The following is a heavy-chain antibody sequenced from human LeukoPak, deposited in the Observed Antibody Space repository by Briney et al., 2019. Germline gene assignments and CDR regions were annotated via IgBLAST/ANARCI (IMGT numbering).Heavy chain of an antibody. CDR2: IGTAGDT. Sequence: GGSLRLSCAASGFTFSSYDMHWVRQATGKGLEWVSAIGTAGDTYYPGSVKGRFTISRENAKNSLYLQMNSLRAGDTAVYYCARALPPDGMDVWGQGTTVTVS. CDR3: ARALPPDGMDV. J-gene: IGHJ6*02. CDR1: GFTFSSYD. V-gene: IGHV3-13*01.